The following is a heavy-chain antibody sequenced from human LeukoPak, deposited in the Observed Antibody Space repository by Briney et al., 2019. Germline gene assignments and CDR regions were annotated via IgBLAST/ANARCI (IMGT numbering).Heavy chain of an antibody. CDR1: GFPISTYT. CDR3: AKDPGDYDFWSGYYYFQH. CDR2: ITFSGGTT. V-gene: IGHV3-23*01. J-gene: IGHJ1*01. D-gene: IGHD3-3*01. Sequence: GGSLRLSCVVSGFPISTYTTTWVRRTPEKGLEWVSSITFSGGTTYYADSVKGRFTISRDNSKITLYLQMNSLRAEDTAVYYCAKDPGDYDFWSGYYYFQHWGQGTLVTVSS.